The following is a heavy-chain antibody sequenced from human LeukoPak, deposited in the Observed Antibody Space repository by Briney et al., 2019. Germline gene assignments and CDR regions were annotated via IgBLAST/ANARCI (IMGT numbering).Heavy chain of an antibody. D-gene: IGHD5-18*01. CDR2: ISAYNGNT. Sequence: ASVKVSCKASGYTFTSYGISWVRQAPGQGLEWMGWISAYNGNTNYAQKLQGRATMTTDTSTSTAYMELRSLRSDDTAVYYCARSQVDTAMALIDYWGQGTLVTVSS. J-gene: IGHJ4*02. CDR1: GYTFTSYG. V-gene: IGHV1-18*01. CDR3: ARSQVDTAMALIDY.